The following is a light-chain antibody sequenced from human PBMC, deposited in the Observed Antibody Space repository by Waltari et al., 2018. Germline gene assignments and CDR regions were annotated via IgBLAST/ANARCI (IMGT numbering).Light chain of an antibody. CDR3: HSRDSSGDVL. CDR1: NLRTYY. Sequence: SSELTQDPAVSVALGQTVRITCPGDNLRTYYVSWFQQKPGQAPALVIYGKNNRPSGIPDRFSASSSGSTASLTIIGAQAEDEADYYCHSRDSSGDVLIGGGTKLTVL. CDR2: GKN. J-gene: IGLJ2*01. V-gene: IGLV3-19*01.